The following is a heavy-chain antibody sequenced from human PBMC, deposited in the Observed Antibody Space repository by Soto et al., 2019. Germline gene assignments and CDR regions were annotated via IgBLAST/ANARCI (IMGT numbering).Heavy chain of an antibody. V-gene: IGHV3-30*03. CDR3: ARGRQFSGRTLAVS. J-gene: IGHJ5*02. CDR1: GFTFSSYG. CDR2: ISSDGSIQ. D-gene: IGHD1-26*01. Sequence: QVQLVESGGGVVQPGRSLRLSCAASGFTFSSYGMHWVRQAPGKGLEWLSLISSDGSIQYYADSVKGRFTTSRDNSKSTLFLQMSSLQSEDTAVYYCARGRQFSGRTLAVSWGQGTVVAVSS.